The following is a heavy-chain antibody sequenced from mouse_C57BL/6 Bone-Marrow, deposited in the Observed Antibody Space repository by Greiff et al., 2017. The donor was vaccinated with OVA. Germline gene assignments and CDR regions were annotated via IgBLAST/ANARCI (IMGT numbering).Heavy chain of an antibody. CDR3: ARSRDYSNFSWFAY. Sequence: VQLQQSGAELVRPGASVKLSCKASGYTFTDYYINWVKQRPGQGLEWIARIYPGSGNTYYNEKFKGKATLTAEKSSSTAYMQLSSLTSEDSAVYFCARSRDYSNFSWFAYWGQGTLVTVSA. J-gene: IGHJ3*01. CDR2: IYPGSGNT. V-gene: IGHV1-76*01. D-gene: IGHD2-5*01. CDR1: GYTFTDYY.